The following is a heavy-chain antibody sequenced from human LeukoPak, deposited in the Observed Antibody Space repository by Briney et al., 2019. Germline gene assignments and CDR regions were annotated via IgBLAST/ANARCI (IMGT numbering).Heavy chain of an antibody. CDR1: GFTFNTYS. V-gene: IGHV3-48*04. CDR2: ISGSGSTV. J-gene: IGHJ4*02. Sequence: GGSLRLSCAASGFTFNTYSMNWVRQAPGTGLEWISYISGSGSTVYYADSVKGRFTISRDNAKNSLYLQMNSLRAEDTAVYYCARAPRHDYADYWGQGTLVTVSS. CDR3: ARAPRHDYADY.